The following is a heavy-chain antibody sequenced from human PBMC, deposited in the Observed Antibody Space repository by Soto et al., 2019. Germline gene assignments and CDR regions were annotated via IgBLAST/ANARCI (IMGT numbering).Heavy chain of an antibody. D-gene: IGHD3-16*01. V-gene: IGHV3-21*01. J-gene: IGHJ5*02. CDR3: ARDLHDYVSFRFDP. CDR2: ISRSSSYI. CDR1: GFNVSSNY. Sequence: PGGSLRLSCAASGFNVSSNYMSWVRQAPGKGLEWVSSISRSSSYIYYADSVKGRFTISRDNAKNSLYLQMNSLRAEDTAVYYCARDLHDYVSFRFDPWGQGTLVTVSS.